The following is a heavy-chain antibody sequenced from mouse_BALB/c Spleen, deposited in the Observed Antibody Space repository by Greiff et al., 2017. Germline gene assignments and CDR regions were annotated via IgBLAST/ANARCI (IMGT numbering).Heavy chain of an antibody. CDR1: GFNIKDTY. CDR2: IDPANGNT. D-gene: IGHD2-3*01. V-gene: IGHV14-3*02. Sequence: EVQLQQSGAELVKPGASVKLSCTASGFNIKDTYMHWVKQRPEQGLEWIGRIDPANGNTKYDPKFQGKATITADTSSNTAYLQLSSLTSEDTAVYYCARHDGYLYYAMDYWGQGKSVNVSA. J-gene: IGHJ4*01. CDR3: ARHDGYLYYAMDY.